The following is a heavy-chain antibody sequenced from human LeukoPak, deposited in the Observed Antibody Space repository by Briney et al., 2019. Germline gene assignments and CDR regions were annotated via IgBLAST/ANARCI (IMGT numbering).Heavy chain of an antibody. CDR3: ARGGDIVLNRRDYYFDY. CDR1: GGSISSYY. J-gene: IGHJ4*02. Sequence: PSETLSLTCTVSGGSISSYYWSWIRQPPGKGLEWIGYIYYSGSTNYNPSLKSRVTISVDTSKNQFSLKLSSVTAADTAVYYCARGGDIVLNRRDYYFDYWGQGTLVTVSS. D-gene: IGHD2-8*01. CDR2: IYYSGST. V-gene: IGHV4-59*01.